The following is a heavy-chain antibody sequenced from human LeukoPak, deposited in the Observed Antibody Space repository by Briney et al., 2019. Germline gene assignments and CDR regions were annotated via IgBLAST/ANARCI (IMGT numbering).Heavy chain of an antibody. V-gene: IGHV1-24*01. CDR1: GYTLTELS. CDR3: ATTGHSSSWYVGGPFDY. CDR2: FDPEDGET. J-gene: IGHJ4*02. D-gene: IGHD6-13*01. Sequence: ASVKVSCKVSGYTLTELSMHWVRQAPGKGLEWMGGFDPEDGETIYAQKFQGRVTMTEDTSTDTAYMELSSLRSEDTAVYYCATTGHSSSWYVGGPFDYWGQGTLVTVFS.